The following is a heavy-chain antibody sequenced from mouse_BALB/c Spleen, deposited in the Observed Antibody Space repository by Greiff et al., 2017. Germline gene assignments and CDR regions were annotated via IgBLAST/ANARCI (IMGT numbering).Heavy chain of an antibody. CDR3: EREGVYDGYGPWFAY. CDR2: INPYNDGT. Sequence: EVQLQESGPELVKPGASVKMSCKASGYTFTSYVMHWVKQKPGQGLEWIGYINPYNDGTNYNEKFKGKATLTSDKSSSTAYMELSSLTSEDSAVYYCEREGVYDGYGPWFAYWGQGTLVTVSA. V-gene: IGHV1-14*01. D-gene: IGHD2-3*01. CDR1: GYTFTSYV. J-gene: IGHJ3*01.